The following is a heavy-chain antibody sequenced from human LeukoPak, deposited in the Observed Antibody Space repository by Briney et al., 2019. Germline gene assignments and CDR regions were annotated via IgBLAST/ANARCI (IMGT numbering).Heavy chain of an antibody. J-gene: IGHJ6*03. CDR2: ISYDGSNK. V-gene: IGHV3-30-3*01. CDR1: GFTFSSYA. Sequence: GGSLRLSCAASGFTFSSYAMHWVRQAPGKGLEWVAVISYDGSNKYYADSVKGRFTISRDNAKNSLYLQMNSLRAEDTAVYYCARRDQLLTPTRDWNYWLGYYYYYYYMDVWGKGTTVTVSS. CDR3: ARRDQLLTPTRDWNYWLGYYYYYYYMDV. D-gene: IGHD1-7*01.